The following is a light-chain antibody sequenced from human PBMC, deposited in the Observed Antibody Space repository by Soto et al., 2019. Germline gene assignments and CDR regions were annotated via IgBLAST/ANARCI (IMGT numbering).Light chain of an antibody. CDR2: RNN. CDR1: SSNIGSNY. J-gene: IGLJ1*01. Sequence: QAVVTQPPSASGTPGQRVTISCSGSSSNIGSNYVYWYQQLPGTAPKLLIYRNNQRPSGVPDRFSGSKSSTSASLAISGLRSEDEADYYCAAWDDSLSGRYVFGTGTKVTVL. CDR3: AAWDDSLSGRYV. V-gene: IGLV1-47*01.